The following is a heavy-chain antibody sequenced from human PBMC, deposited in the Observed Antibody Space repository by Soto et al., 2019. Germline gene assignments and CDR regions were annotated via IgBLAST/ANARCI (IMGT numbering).Heavy chain of an antibody. V-gene: IGHV3-74*01. CDR2: INSDGSST. D-gene: IGHD3-10*01. J-gene: IGHJ5*02. CDR1: GFTFSSYW. Sequence: GGSLRLSCAASGFTFSSYWMHWVRQAPGKGLVWGSRINSDGSSTSYADSVKGRFTISRDNAKNALYLQMNSLRAEDTAAYYCARVKAMYYYGSPWGQGTLVTVSS. CDR3: ARVKAMYYYGSP.